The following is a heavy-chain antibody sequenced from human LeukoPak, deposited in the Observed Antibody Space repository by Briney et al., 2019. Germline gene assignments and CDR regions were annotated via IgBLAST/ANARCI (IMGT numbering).Heavy chain of an antibody. CDR2: IYHSGST. Sequence: SETLSLTCTVSGGSISSGGYYWSWIRQPPGKGLEWIGYIYHSGSTYYNPSLKSRVTISVDRSKNQFSLKLSSVTAADTAVYYCARQHSSTSETPDYWGQGTLVTVSS. D-gene: IGHD2-2*01. CDR3: ARQHSSTSETPDY. CDR1: GGSISSGGYY. V-gene: IGHV4-30-2*01. J-gene: IGHJ4*02.